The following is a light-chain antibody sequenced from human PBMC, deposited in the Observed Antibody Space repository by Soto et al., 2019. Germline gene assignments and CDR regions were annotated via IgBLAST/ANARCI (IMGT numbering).Light chain of an antibody. CDR1: QDISSW. J-gene: IGKJ5*01. CDR3: QQANSFPIT. Sequence: DIQMTQSPSSVSASVGDRVTITCRASQDISSWLAWFQQRPGRAPKLLIYAASTLQSGVPSRFSGSGSGTDFTLTISSLQPEDFATYYCQQANSFPITFGQGTRLEIK. V-gene: IGKV1-12*01. CDR2: AAS.